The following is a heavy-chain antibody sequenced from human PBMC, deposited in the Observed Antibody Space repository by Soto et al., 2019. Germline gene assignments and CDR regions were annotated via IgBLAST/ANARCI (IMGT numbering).Heavy chain of an antibody. CDR1: GFTFSRCS. D-gene: IGHD1-20*01. CDR3: ARYNARAGSFDP. Sequence: HPGGALRLSCAASGFTFSRCSMKWVRQAPGKGLEGISYITVDSSTVYDADSVKGRLTISRENAKNSLFMKMNSLRHEDQAMYYCARYNARAGSFDPWGQGTLVPVSS. V-gene: IGHV3-48*02. CDR2: ITVDSSTV. J-gene: IGHJ5*02.